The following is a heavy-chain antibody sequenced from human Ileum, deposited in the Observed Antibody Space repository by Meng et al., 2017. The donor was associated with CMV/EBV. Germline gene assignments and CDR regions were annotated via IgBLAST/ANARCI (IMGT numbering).Heavy chain of an antibody. D-gene: IGHD6-6*01. CDR2: RKQDGSEK. Sequence: GESLKISCAASGFTFSSYWMSWVRQAPGKGLEWVANRKQDGSEKYYVDSVKGRFTISRDNAKNSLYLQMNSLRAEDTAVYYCAREEGEQLVFYYYYGMDVWGQGTTVTVSS. CDR3: AREEGEQLVFYYYYGMDV. J-gene: IGHJ6*02. CDR1: GFTFSSYW. V-gene: IGHV3-7*01.